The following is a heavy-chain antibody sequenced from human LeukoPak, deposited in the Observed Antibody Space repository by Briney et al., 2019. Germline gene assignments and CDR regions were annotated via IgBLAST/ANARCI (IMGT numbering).Heavy chain of an antibody. J-gene: IGHJ4*02. CDR2: ISAYNGNT. CDR1: GYTFTSYG. V-gene: IGHV1-18*01. Sequence: ASVKVSCKASGYTFTSYGISWVRQAPGQGLEWMGWISAYNGNTNYAQKLQGRVTMTTDTSTSTVYMELSSLRPEDTAVYYCARRVPYGSGSYYNPLAYWGQGTLVTVSS. CDR3: ARRVPYGSGSYYNPLAY. D-gene: IGHD3-10*01.